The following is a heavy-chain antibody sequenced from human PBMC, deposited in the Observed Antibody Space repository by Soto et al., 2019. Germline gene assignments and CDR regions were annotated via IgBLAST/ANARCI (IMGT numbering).Heavy chain of an antibody. V-gene: IGHV4-39*01. J-gene: IGHJ5*02. CDR1: GGSISSSSYY. CDR3: ARQPAEEIVVVPAAIGHWFDP. D-gene: IGHD2-2*01. CDR2: IYYSGST. Sequence: QLQLQESGPGLVKPSETLSLTCTVSGGSISSSSYYWGWIRQPPGKGLEWIGSIYYSGSTYYNPSLTSRVTISVDTSKNQFSLKLSSVTAADTAVYYCARQPAEEIVVVPAAIGHWFDPWGQGTLVTVSS.